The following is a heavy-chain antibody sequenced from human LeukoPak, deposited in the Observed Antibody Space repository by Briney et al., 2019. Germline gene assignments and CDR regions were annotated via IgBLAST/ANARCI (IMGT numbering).Heavy chain of an antibody. V-gene: IGHV1-2*02. CDR2: INPNSGGT. CDR1: GYTFTGYY. D-gene: IGHD4-17*01. Sequence: ASVKVSCKASGYTFTGYYMHWVRQAPGQGLEWMGWINPNSGGTNYAQKFQGRVTMTRDTSIDTAYMELSSLRSEDTAVYYCATEIVGYGDVNYFDSWGQGTLVTVSS. CDR3: ATEIVGYGDVNYFDS. J-gene: IGHJ4*02.